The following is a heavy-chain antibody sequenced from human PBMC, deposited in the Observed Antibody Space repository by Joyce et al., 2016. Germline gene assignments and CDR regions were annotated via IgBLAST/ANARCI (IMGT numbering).Heavy chain of an antibody. Sequence: EVQLLESGGGLVQPGGSLRLSCAASGFTFSSYAMSWVRQAPGKGLEWVSGISGIGGSTYYADSVKGRFTIARDNPKSTQYLQMNSLRAEDTAVYYCTRMSPMLYYFDDWGQGTLVTVSS. CDR3: TRMSPMLYYFDD. V-gene: IGHV3-23*01. CDR2: ISGIGGST. D-gene: IGHD2-2*01. CDR1: GFTFSSYA. J-gene: IGHJ4*02.